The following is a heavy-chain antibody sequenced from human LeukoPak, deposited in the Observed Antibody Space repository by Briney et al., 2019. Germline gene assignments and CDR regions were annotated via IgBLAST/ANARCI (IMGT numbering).Heavy chain of an antibody. Sequence: GESLKISCEGSGYSFSTYWIGWVRQMPGKGLEWMGIIYPGDSDTRYSPSFQGQVTISADKSIRTAYLQWSSLKASDTAMYYCVRSFGTGSSNYYFAYWGQGTLVTVSS. CDR2: IYPGDSDT. CDR3: VRSFGTGSSNYYFAY. J-gene: IGHJ4*02. CDR1: GYSFSTYW. V-gene: IGHV5-51*01. D-gene: IGHD3/OR15-3a*01.